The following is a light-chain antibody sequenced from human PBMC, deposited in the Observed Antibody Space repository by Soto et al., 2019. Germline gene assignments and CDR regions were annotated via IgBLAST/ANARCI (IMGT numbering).Light chain of an antibody. V-gene: IGLV2-14*01. CDR1: SSDGGGYNY. Sequence: QSALTQPASVSGSPGQSITISCTGTSSDGGGYNYVSWYQQHPGKAPRLMIYEVSNRPSGVSNRFSGSKSGNTASLTISGLQAEAEADYYCSSYTSSSTLGVVFGGGTKLTVL. CDR2: EVS. J-gene: IGLJ3*02. CDR3: SSYTSSSTLGVV.